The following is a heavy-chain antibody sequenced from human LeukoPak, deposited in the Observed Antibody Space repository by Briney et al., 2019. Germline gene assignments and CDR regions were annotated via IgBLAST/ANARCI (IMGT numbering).Heavy chain of an antibody. V-gene: IGHV1-24*01. CDR3: ATGPDSIAAAGTPFDY. CDR1: GYTLTELS. D-gene: IGHD6-13*01. Sequence: ASVKVSCKGSGYTLTELSTHWVRQAPGKGLEWMGGFDPEDGETIYAQKFQGRVTMTEDTSTDTAYMELSSLRSEDTAVYYCATGPDSIAAAGTPFDYWGQGTLVTVSS. CDR2: FDPEDGET. J-gene: IGHJ4*02.